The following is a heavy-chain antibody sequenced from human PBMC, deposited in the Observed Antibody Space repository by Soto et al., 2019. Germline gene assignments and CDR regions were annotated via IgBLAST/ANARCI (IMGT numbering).Heavy chain of an antibody. CDR1: GYTFTSYD. CDR3: ARGGGYCSSTSGYRNWFDP. V-gene: IGHV1-8*01. Sequence: VKVSCKASGYTFTSYDVNWVRHATGQGLEWMGWMNPNSGNTGYAQKFQGRVTMTRNTSISTAYMELSSLRSEDTAVYYCARGGGYCSSTSGYRNWFDPWGQGTLVTVSS. D-gene: IGHD2-2*02. CDR2: MNPNSGNT. J-gene: IGHJ5*02.